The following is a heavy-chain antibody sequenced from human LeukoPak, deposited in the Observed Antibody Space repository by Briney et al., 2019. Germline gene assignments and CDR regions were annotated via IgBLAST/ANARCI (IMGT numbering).Heavy chain of an antibody. V-gene: IGHV3-48*03. J-gene: IGHJ4*02. CDR2: IGNSGSPI. CDR3: ARTFDS. CDR1: GFTFSSYE. Sequence: GGSLKHACAASGFTFSSYEMNWVRQAPGKGLEWVSYIGNSGSPIYYADSVKGRFTISRDNAKNSLLLQMSSLRAEDTAVYYCARTFDSWGQGILVSVSS.